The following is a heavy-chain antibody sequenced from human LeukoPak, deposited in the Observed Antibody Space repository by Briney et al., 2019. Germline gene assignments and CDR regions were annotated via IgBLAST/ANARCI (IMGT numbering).Heavy chain of an antibody. CDR1: GYTFTSYG. J-gene: IGHJ4*02. Sequence: ASVKLSCKASGYTFTSYGISWVRQAPGQGLEWMGWISAYNGNTNYAQKLQGRVTMTTDTSTSTAYMELRSLRSDDTAVYYCARSILTGYYPGGYYFDYWGQGTLVTVSS. CDR2: ISAYNGNT. V-gene: IGHV1-18*04. D-gene: IGHD3-9*01. CDR3: ARSILTGYYPGGYYFDY.